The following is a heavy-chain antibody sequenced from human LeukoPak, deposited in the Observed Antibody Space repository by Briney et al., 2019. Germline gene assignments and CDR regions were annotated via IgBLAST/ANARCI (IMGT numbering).Heavy chain of an antibody. J-gene: IGHJ3*02. D-gene: IGHD3-22*01. CDR2: INHSGST. CDR1: GGSFSGYY. CDR3: ARRKLYYYDSSGYYYGTPDRAFDI. Sequence: PSETLSLTCAVYGGSFSGYYWSWIRQPPGKGLEWIGEINHSGSTNYNPSLKSRVTISVDTSKNQFSLKLSSVTAADTAVYYCARRKLYYYDSSGYYYGTPDRAFDIWGQGTMVTVSS. V-gene: IGHV4-34*01.